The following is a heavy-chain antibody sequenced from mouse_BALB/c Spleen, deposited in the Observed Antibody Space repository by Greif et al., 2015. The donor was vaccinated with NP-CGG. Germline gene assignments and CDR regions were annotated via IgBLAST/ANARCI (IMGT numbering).Heavy chain of an antibody. D-gene: IGHD2-3*01. Sequence: VQLQQSGAELVKPGASVKPSCKASGYTFTSYWMHWVKQRPGQGLEWIGEINPSNGRTNYNEKFKSKATLTVDKSSSTAYMQLSSRTSEDSAVYYCASLYDGYYGFAYWGQGTLVTVSA. V-gene: IGHV1S81*02. CDR3: ASLYDGYYGFAY. CDR2: INPSNGRT. CDR1: GYTFTSYW. J-gene: IGHJ3*01.